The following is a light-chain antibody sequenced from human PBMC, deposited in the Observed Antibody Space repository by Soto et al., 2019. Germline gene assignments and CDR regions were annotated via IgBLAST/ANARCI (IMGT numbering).Light chain of an antibody. V-gene: IGLV2-23*01. CDR3: CSYADSNTYV. Sequence: QSALTQPASVSGSPGQSITISCTGTSSDVGSYNLVSWYQQHPGKAPKLMIYAGTKRPSGVSNRFSGSQPGNTASLTISGLQAEDEAAYYCCSYADSNTYVFGTGTKVTVL. CDR2: AGT. CDR1: SSDVGSYNL. J-gene: IGLJ1*01.